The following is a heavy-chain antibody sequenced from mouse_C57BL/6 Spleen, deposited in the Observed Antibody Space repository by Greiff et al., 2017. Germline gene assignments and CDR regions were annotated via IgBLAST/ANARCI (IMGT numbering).Heavy chain of an antibody. CDR2: IYPGSGST. D-gene: IGHD2-5*01. J-gene: IGHJ2*01. Sequence: QVQLQQPGAELVKPGASVKMSCKASGYTFTSYWITWVKQRPGQGLEWIGDIYPGSGSTNYNEKFKSKATLTVDTSSSTAYMQLSSLTSDDSAVYYCARSGYSNYVGGFDYWGQGTTLTVSS. CDR1: GYTFTSYW. V-gene: IGHV1-55*01. CDR3: ARSGYSNYVGGFDY.